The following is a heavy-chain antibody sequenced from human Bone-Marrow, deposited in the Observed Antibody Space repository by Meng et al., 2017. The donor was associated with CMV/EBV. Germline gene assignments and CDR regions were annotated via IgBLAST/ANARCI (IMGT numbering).Heavy chain of an antibody. CDR2: IWYDGSNK. Sequence: GESLKISCAASGFTFSSYGMHWVRQAPGKGLEWVAVIWYDGSNKYYADSVKGRFTISRDNSKNTLYLQMNSLRAEDTAVYYCARVLVVRGKGLYGMDVWGQGTTVTVYS. V-gene: IGHV3-33*01. CDR1: GFTFSSYG. D-gene: IGHD3-10*01. CDR3: ARVLVVRGKGLYGMDV. J-gene: IGHJ6*01.